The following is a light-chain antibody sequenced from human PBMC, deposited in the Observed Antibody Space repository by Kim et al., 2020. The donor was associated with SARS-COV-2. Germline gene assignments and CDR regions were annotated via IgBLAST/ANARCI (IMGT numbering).Light chain of an antibody. J-gene: IGLJ1*01. Sequence: QSVVTQPASVSGSPGQSITISCTGTSSDVGAYNYVSWYQHHPGKAPKLMIYDVSRRPSGVSHRFSGSRSGNTASLTISGLQAEDEADYYCSSYTISNYVFGTGTKVTVL. CDR3: SSYTISNYV. CDR2: DVS. V-gene: IGLV2-14*03. CDR1: SSDVGAYNY.